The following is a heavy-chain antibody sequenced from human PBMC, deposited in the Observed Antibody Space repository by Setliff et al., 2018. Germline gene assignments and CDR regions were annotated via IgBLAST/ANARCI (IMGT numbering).Heavy chain of an antibody. V-gene: IGHV1-18*01. Sequence: ASVKVSCKASGYRFSTYGISWVRQAPGQGLEWMAWVSDNNGNTNYAKSFQGRVTMNTDTSTSTAYMELGSLTSDDTAVYYCARIGPSNWGIRGYNWLDPWGQGTLVTVSS. D-gene: IGHD6-13*01. CDR2: VSDNNGNT. CDR3: ARIGPSNWGIRGYNWLDP. J-gene: IGHJ5*02. CDR1: GYRFSTYG.